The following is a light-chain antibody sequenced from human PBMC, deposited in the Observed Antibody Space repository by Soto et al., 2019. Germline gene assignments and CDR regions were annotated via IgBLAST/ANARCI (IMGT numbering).Light chain of an antibody. CDR3: FSFTTTSTHV. V-gene: IGLV2-14*02. CDR2: EAT. CDR1: SSDVGGYKF. J-gene: IGLJ1*01. Sequence: QSALTQPASVTGSPGQSITISCTGSSSDVGGYKFVSWYRQHPGKVPQLLIYEATKRPAGGSHRFSGSKSDNTAYLTISGLQVEDEAEYFCFSFTTTSTHVFGTGTKVT.